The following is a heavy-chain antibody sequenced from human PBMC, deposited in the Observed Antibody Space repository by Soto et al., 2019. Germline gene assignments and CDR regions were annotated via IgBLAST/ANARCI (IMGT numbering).Heavy chain of an antibody. V-gene: IGHV4-31*01. CDR2: IYYSGST. Sequence: QVQLQESGPGLVKPSQTLSLTCTVSGGSISSGGYYWSWIRQHPGKGLEWIGYIYYSGSTYYNPSLKSLLTRSVDTYNHQFSLRLSCVTAADTAVYSCAVQTIVVVPAAIGGGDRFDPWGQGTLVTVSS. CDR3: AVQTIVVVPAAIGGGDRFDP. D-gene: IGHD2-2*01. J-gene: IGHJ5*02. CDR1: GGSISSGGYY.